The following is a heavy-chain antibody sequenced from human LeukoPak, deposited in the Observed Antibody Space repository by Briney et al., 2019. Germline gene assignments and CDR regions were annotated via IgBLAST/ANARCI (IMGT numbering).Heavy chain of an antibody. CDR3: ARGPRWYYYDSSGFVDY. CDR1: GFTFSDHY. D-gene: IGHD3-22*01. J-gene: IGHJ4*02. CDR2: TRNKANSYTT. V-gene: IGHV3-72*01. Sequence: GGSLRLSCAASGFTFSDHYMDWVRQAPGKGLEWVGRTRNKANSYTTEYATSVKGRFTISRDDSKNSLYLQMNSLKTEDTAVYYCARGPRWYYYDSSGFVDYWGQGTLVTVSS.